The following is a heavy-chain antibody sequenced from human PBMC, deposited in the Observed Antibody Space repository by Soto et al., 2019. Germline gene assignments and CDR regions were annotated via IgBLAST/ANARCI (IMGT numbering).Heavy chain of an antibody. V-gene: IGHV3-21*01. Sequence: PGGSLRLSCAASGFTFSHYGMNWVRQAPGKGLEWVSSISSSGDYIYYADSVKGRLTVSRDNAKNSLYLQMTILRAEDTVVYYCAGDWITMIVVDVDRWGQGALVTVSS. CDR2: ISSSGDYI. CDR1: GFTFSHYG. CDR3: AGDWITMIVVDVDR. J-gene: IGHJ5*02. D-gene: IGHD3-22*01.